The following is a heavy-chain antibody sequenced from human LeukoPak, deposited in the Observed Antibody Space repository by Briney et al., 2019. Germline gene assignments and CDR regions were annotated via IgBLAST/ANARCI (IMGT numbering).Heavy chain of an antibody. Sequence: GGSLRLSCAASGFTFDDYAMHWVRQAPGKGLEWVSGISWNSGSIGYADSVKGQFTISRDNAKNSLYLQMNSLRAEDTALYYCAKGQYSSSWSHFDYWGQGTLVTVSS. V-gene: IGHV3-9*01. CDR3: AKGQYSSSWSHFDY. D-gene: IGHD6-13*01. CDR2: ISWNSGSI. J-gene: IGHJ4*02. CDR1: GFTFDDYA.